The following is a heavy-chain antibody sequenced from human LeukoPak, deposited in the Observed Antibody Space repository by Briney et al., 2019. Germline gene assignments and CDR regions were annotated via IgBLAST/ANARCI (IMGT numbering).Heavy chain of an antibody. CDR3: ARGFTIFGVVNDGFDI. CDR2: INSDGSST. CDR1: EFTFSNYW. D-gene: IGHD3-3*01. Sequence: PGGSLRLSCAASEFTFSNYWMHWVRQAPGKGLVWVSRINSDGSSTSYADSVKGRFTISRDNAKNTLYLQMNSLRVESTAVYYCARGFTIFGVVNDGFDIWGQGTTVTVSS. J-gene: IGHJ3*02. V-gene: IGHV3-74*01.